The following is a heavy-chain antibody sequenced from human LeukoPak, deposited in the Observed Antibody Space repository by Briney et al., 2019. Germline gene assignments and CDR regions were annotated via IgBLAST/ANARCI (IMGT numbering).Heavy chain of an antibody. J-gene: IGHJ4*02. D-gene: IGHD3-10*01. V-gene: IGHV4-61*02. CDR3: ARDSATKVRGPVIGSTDF. CDR1: GDSISSGSYY. CDR2: IYTSGST. Sequence: PSQTLSLTCTVSGDSISSGSYYWSWIRQPAGKGLEWIGRIYTSGSTNYNPSLKSRVTISVDTSKNQFSLKLSSVTAADTAVYYCARDSATKVRGPVIGSTDFWGQGTLVTVSS.